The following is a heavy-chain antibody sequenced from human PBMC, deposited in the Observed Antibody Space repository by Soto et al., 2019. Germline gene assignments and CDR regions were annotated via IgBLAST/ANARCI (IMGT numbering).Heavy chain of an antibody. Sequence: GGSLRLSCAASGFTFSSYGMHWVRQAPGKGLEWVAVISYDGSNKYYADSVKGRFTISRDNSKNTLYLQMNSLRAEDTAVYYCAKDRAAPPLPYYYYGMDVWGQGTTVTVSS. CDR1: GFTFSSYG. V-gene: IGHV3-30*18. D-gene: IGHD6-6*01. CDR2: ISYDGSNK. CDR3: AKDRAAPPLPYYYYGMDV. J-gene: IGHJ6*02.